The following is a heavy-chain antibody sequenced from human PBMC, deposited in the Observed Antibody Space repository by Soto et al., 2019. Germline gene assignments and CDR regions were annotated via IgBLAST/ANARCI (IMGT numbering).Heavy chain of an antibody. Sequence: GESLKISSQGSGYRFTNYGIAWVGQLPGKGLEWMGIIYPGDSDTRYSPSFQGQVTISADKSISTAYLQWSSLKASDTAMYYYARPTLHTAMGPYYFDYWGQGTLVTVSS. D-gene: IGHD5-18*01. V-gene: IGHV5-51*01. CDR2: IYPGDSDT. CDR3: ARPTLHTAMGPYYFDY. J-gene: IGHJ4*02. CDR1: GYRFTNYG.